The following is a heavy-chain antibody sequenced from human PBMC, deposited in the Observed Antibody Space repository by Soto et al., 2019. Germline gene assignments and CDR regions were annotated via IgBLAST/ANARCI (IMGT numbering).Heavy chain of an antibody. J-gene: IGHJ3*02. CDR3: ATHTGTYDSSGYYYVWSCDI. D-gene: IGHD3-22*01. Sequence: QVQLVQSGSEVKKPGASVKVSCKASGYTFTSYGISWVRQAPGQGLEWMGWISAYNGNTNYAQKLQGRVTMTTDTSTSKAYMELRSLRSDDTNVYYCATHTGTYDSSGYYYVWSCDIWGQWKMVNVCS. V-gene: IGHV1-18*01. CDR1: GYTFTSYG. CDR2: ISAYNGNT.